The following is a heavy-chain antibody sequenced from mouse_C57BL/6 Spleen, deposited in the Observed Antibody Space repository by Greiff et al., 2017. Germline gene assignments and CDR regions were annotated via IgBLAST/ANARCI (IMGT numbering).Heavy chain of an antibody. CDR1: GYTFTSYW. CDR2: IDPSDSYT. Sequence: QVQLQQPGAELVRPGTSVKLSCTASGYTFTSYWMHWVKQRPGQGLEWIGVIDPSDSYTTYNQKFKGKATLTVDPSSSTAYMHLSSRTSEDAAVYYCGRGTARARFDYWGQGTTLTVSA. J-gene: IGHJ2*01. V-gene: IGHV1-59*01. CDR3: GRGTARARFDY. D-gene: IGHD3-2*01.